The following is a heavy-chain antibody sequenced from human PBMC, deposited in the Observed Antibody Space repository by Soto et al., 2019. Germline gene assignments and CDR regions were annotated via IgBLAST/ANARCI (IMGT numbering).Heavy chain of an antibody. D-gene: IGHD2-2*01. J-gene: IGHJ3*02. Sequence: ASVKVSCKASGYTFTSYGIRWVRQAPGQGREWMGWISAYNCNTNYAQTLQGRVTMTTDTSTSTAYMELRSLRSDYTAVYYCAIIYCSSTSCYLDAVGSWGQGTMVTVSS. V-gene: IGHV1-18*04. CDR2: ISAYNCNT. CDR3: AIIYCSSTSCYLDAVGS. CDR1: GYTFTSYG.